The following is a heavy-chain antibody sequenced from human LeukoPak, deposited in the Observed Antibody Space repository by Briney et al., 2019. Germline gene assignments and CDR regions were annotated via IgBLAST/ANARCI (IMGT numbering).Heavy chain of an antibody. Sequence: GSLRLSCAASGFTFSSYSMNWVRQAPGKGLEWIGEINHSGSTNYNPSLKSRVTISVDTSKNQFSLKLSSVTAADTAVYYCARGLHDFWSGYEYYFDYWGQGTLVTVSS. D-gene: IGHD3-3*01. CDR2: INHSGST. J-gene: IGHJ4*02. CDR3: ARGLHDFWSGYEYYFDY. CDR1: GFTFSSYS. V-gene: IGHV4-34*01.